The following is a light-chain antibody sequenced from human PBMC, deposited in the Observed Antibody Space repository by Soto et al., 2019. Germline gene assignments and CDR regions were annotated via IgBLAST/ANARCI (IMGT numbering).Light chain of an antibody. J-gene: IGLJ1*01. CDR2: EVS. CDR3: RSYTSSSTLPYV. CDR1: SSDVGGYNY. Sequence: QSVLTQPASVSGSPGQSITISCTGTSSDVGGYNYVSWYQQHPGKAPKLMIYEVSNRPSGVSNRFSGSKSGNTASLTISGLQAEDEADYYCRSYTSSSTLPYVFGTGTKVTGL. V-gene: IGLV2-14*01.